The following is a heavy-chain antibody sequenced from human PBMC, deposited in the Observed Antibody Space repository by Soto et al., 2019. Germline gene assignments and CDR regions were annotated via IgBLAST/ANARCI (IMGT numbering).Heavy chain of an antibody. CDR1: GGSISSYY. CDR3: ARDSSVTTVTHGYYGMDV. D-gene: IGHD4-17*01. CDR2: IYYSGST. J-gene: IGHJ6*02. V-gene: IGHV4-59*01. Sequence: QVQLQESGPGLVKPSETLSLTCTVSGGSISSYYWSWIRQPPGKGLEWIGYIYYSGSTNYNPSLMSRVTISVDTSKNQCSLKLSSVTAADTAVYYCARDSSVTTVTHGYYGMDVWGQGTTVTVSS.